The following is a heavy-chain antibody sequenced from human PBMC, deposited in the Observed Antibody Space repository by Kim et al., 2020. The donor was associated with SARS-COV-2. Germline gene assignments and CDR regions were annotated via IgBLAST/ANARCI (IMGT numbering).Heavy chain of an antibody. V-gene: IGHV4-31*03. D-gene: IGHD3-22*01. Sequence: SETLSLTCTVSGGSISSGGYYWSWIRQHPGKGLEWIGYIYYSGSTYYNPSLKSRVTISVDTSKNQFSLKLSSVTAADTAVYYCARDPGATYYDSSGRDHAFDIWGQGTMVTVSS. CDR2: IYYSGST. CDR3: ARDPGATYYDSSGRDHAFDI. CDR1: GGSISSGGYY. J-gene: IGHJ3*02.